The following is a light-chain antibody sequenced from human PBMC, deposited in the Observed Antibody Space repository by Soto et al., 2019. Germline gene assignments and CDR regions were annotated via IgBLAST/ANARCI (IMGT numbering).Light chain of an antibody. CDR3: ATWDDSLNGVV. CDR2: GHD. V-gene: IGLV1-44*01. CDR1: SSNVGTNA. J-gene: IGLJ3*02. Sequence: QSVLTQPPSASGTPGQRVIISCSGSSSNVGTNAVNWYQQVPGTAPKLLMYGHDERLPGVPDRFSGSKSGTSVSLAISGLQSEDEADYYCATWDDSLNGVVFGGGTKLTVL.